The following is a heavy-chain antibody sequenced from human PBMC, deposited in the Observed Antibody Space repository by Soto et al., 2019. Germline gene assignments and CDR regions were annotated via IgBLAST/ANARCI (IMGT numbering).Heavy chain of an antibody. Sequence: GGSLRLSFAASGFTFSNCWMSWVRQAPGKGLEWVDKIKQDGSESNYADSVKGRFTISRDNAENSLYLQMTSLRAEDTAVYYCAIARHIGXWGQGTLVTVSX. V-gene: IGHV3-7*01. CDR2: IKQDGSES. J-gene: IGHJ4*02. D-gene: IGHD2-21*01. CDR3: AIARHIGX. CDR1: GFTFSNCW.